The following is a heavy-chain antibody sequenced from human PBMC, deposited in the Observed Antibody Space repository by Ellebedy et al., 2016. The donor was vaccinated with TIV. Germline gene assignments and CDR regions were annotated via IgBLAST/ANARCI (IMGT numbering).Heavy chain of an antibody. CDR2: INPSGGST. V-gene: IGHV1-46*01. Sequence: ASVKVSXXASGYTFTSYYMHWVRQAPGQGLEWMGIINPSGGSTSYAQKFQGRVTMTRDTSTSTVYMELSSLRSEDTAVYYCARDLGYCSSTSCHMSAFDIWGQGTMITVSS. J-gene: IGHJ3*02. CDR1: GYTFTSYY. CDR3: ARDLGYCSSTSCHMSAFDI. D-gene: IGHD2-2*02.